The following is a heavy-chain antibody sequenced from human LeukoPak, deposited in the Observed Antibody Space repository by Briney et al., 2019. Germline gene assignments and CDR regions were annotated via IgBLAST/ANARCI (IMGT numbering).Heavy chain of an antibody. CDR1: GGSISSGGYY. V-gene: IGHV4-31*03. CDR3: ARAPIVVVPAAPPAYYYYYGMDV. CDR2: IYYSGST. Sequence: SQTLSLTCTVSGGSISSGGYYWSWIRQHPGKGLEWVGYIYYSGSTYYNPSLKSRVTISVHTSKNQFSLKLSSLTAADTAVYYCARAPIVVVPAAPPAYYYYYGMDVWGQGTTVTVSS. D-gene: IGHD2-2*01. J-gene: IGHJ6*02.